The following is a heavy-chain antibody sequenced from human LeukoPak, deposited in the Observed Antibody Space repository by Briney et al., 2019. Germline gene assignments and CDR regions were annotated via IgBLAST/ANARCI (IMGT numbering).Heavy chain of an antibody. CDR1: GYSFTSYW. Sequence: NRGESLKISCKDSGYSFTSYWIGWVRQMPGKGLEWMGIIYPGDSDTRYSPSFQGQVTISADKSISTAYLQWSSLKASDTAMYYCARHPGSAYYYYYYMDVWGKGTTVTISS. CDR2: IYPGDSDT. CDR3: ARHPGSAYYYYYYMDV. D-gene: IGHD1-14*01. V-gene: IGHV5-51*01. J-gene: IGHJ6*03.